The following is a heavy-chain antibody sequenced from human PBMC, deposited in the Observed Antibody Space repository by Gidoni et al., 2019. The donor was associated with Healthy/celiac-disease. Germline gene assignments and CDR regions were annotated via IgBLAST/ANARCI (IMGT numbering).Heavy chain of an antibody. Sequence: QVQLQESGPGLVKPSGTLSTTCAVSGCSISSSNWWSWVRQPPGKGLEWRGEIYHRGSTHYNPSLKSRVTISVDKSKNQFSLKLSSVTAADTAVYYCARDLSSWGFSDIWGQGTMVTVSS. D-gene: IGHD6-13*01. CDR3: ARDLSSWGFSDI. CDR1: GCSISSSNW. J-gene: IGHJ3*02. CDR2: IYHRGST. V-gene: IGHV4-4*02.